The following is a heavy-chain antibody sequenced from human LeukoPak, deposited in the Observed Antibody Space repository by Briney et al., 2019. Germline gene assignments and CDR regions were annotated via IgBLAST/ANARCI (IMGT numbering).Heavy chain of an antibody. CDR3: AVRRGNPIDY. D-gene: IGHD4-23*01. V-gene: IGHV3-30*02. J-gene: IGHJ4*02. CDR2: IRYDGSNK. Sequence: GGSLRLSCAASGFTFSSYGMHWVRQAPGKGLEWVAFIRYDGSNKYYADSVKGRFTISRDNSKNTLYLQMNSLRAEDTAVYYCAVRRGNPIDYWGQGTLVTVSS. CDR1: GFTFSSYG.